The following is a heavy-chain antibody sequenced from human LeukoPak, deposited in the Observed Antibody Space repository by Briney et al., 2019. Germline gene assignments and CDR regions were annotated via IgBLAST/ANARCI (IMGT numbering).Heavy chain of an antibody. CDR2: MRLDGVST. J-gene: IGHJ1*01. CDR1: GFTFSTYG. D-gene: IGHD3-9*01. Sequence: GGALRLSCARSGFTFSTYGMHWGRQAAGTGLEGVAVMRLDGVSTYHPDSVTRRFTISSDNSKNTLYLQMKSLRTEDTDMFYCAKGYDTRHWGQGSLVTVSS. CDR3: AKGYDTRH. V-gene: IGHV3-30*02.